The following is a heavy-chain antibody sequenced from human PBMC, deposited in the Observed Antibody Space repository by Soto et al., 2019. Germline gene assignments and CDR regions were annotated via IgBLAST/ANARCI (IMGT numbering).Heavy chain of an antibody. CDR3: ASPYSSSFYYYGLDV. CDR1: GRTFSSYA. J-gene: IGHJ6*02. Sequence: QIQLVQSGAEVKKPGSSVKVSCKASGRTFSSYAISRVRHAPGQGLEWMGGIIPIFGTANYAQKFQGRVTITADESTSTAYMELSSLRSEDTAVYYCASPYSSSFYYYGLDVWGQGTTVTVSS. V-gene: IGHV1-69*12. CDR2: IIPIFGTA. D-gene: IGHD6-6*01.